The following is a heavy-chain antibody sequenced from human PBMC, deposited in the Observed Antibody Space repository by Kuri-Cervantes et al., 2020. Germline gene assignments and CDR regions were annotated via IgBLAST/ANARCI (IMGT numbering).Heavy chain of an antibody. V-gene: IGHV4-39*02. D-gene: IGHD6-19*01. CDR3: VRDRGSGWYGLDY. J-gene: IGHJ4*02. CDR2: IYQSGST. Sequence: SETLSLTCSVSGGSISSSSYYWGWIRQPPGEGLEWIGSIYQSGSTYYTPSLKNRVTISLDTSKNHFSLTLRSVTAADTAVYYCVRDRGSGWYGLDYWGQGTLVTVSS. CDR1: GGSISSSSYY.